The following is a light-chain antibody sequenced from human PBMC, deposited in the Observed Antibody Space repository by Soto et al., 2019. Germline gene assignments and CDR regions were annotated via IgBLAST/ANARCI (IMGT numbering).Light chain of an antibody. CDR1: QIVGSN. Sequence: ILMTQSPATRSVSPGERATLSCSASQIVGSNLAWYQQKTGQALRLLIYGASTRATGIPARFSGSGSGTEFTLTISSLQSEDFAIYFCQQYNNWPPDRTFGQGTKVEIK. CDR2: GAS. J-gene: IGKJ1*01. CDR3: QQYNNWPPDRT. V-gene: IGKV3-15*01.